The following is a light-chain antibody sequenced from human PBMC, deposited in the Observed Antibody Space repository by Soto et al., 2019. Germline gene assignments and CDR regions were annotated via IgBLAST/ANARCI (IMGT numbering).Light chain of an antibody. Sequence: DTQIPQPPSSLSASVGDRVSITCRASQGISSYLALYQQKPGKAPNLLIYAASSLQSGVPSRFSGSGSGTEFTLAISSLQPEDFATYYCQQLNSYPRTFGQGTTADIK. CDR1: QGISSY. CDR3: QQLNSYPRT. V-gene: IGKV1-9*01. J-gene: IGKJ1*01. CDR2: AAS.